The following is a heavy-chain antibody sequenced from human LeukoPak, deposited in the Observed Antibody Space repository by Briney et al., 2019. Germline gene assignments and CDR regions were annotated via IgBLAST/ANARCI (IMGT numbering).Heavy chain of an antibody. CDR3: ARTGSWDAFDI. D-gene: IGHD3-10*01. J-gene: IGHJ3*02. CDR1: GFTFSSYS. CDR2: ISSSSSTI. Sequence: GGSLRLSCAASGFTFSSYSMNWVRQAPGKGLEWVSYISSSSSTIYYADSVKGRFTISRDNAKNSLYLQMNSLRAEDTAVYYCARTGSWDAFDIWGQGTMVTVSS. V-gene: IGHV3-48*01.